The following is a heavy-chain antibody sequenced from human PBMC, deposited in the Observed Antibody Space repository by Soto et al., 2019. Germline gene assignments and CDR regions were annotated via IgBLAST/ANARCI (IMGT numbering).Heavy chain of an antibody. CDR2: ISGSRHYT. CDR3: ARGYDYDTGGYQYFDY. J-gene: IGHJ4*01. D-gene: IGHD3-22*01. V-gene: IGHV3-11*06. Sequence: GGSLRLSCAVSGFSFGDYYMTWIRQAPGKGLEWVSFISGSRHYTHYADSVKGRFTISRDNAKNSLYLEMGSLRVEDTAVYFCARGYDYDTGGYQYFDYWGHGTRVTVSS. CDR1: GFSFGDYY.